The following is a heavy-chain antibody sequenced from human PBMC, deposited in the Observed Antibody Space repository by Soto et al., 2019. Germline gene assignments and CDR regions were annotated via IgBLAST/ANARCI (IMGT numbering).Heavy chain of an antibody. Sequence: QVQLVESGGGVVQPGRSLRLSCAASGFTFSSYGMHWVRQAPGKGLEWVAVIWYDGSNKYYADSVKGRFTISRDNSKNTLYLQMNSMRAEDTAVYYGARGQGGYCSGGSCYYTAEYFDYWGQGTLVTVSS. J-gene: IGHJ4*02. D-gene: IGHD2-15*01. CDR3: ARGQGGYCSGGSCYYTAEYFDY. CDR2: IWYDGSNK. CDR1: GFTFSSYG. V-gene: IGHV3-33*01.